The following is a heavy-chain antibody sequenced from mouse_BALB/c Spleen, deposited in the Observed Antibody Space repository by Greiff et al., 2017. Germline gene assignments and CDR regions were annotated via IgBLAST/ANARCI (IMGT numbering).Heavy chain of an antibody. D-gene: IGHD1-1*01. Sequence: VKLVESGAELAKPGASVKMSCKASGYTFTSYWMHWVKQRPGQGLEWIGYINPSTGYTEYNQKFKDKATLTADKSSSTAYMQLSSLTSEDSAVYYCAIGPYYYGSSWSYFDYWGQGTTLTVSS. CDR1: GYTFTSYW. V-gene: IGHV1-7*01. CDR2: INPSTGYT. CDR3: AIGPYYYGSSWSYFDY. J-gene: IGHJ2*01.